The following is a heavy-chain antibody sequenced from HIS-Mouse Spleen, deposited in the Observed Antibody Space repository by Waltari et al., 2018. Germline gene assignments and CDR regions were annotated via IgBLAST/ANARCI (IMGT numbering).Heavy chain of an antibody. J-gene: IGHJ2*01. CDR3: AREIPYSSSWYDWYFDL. CDR2: IYYSGST. D-gene: IGHD6-13*01. Sequence: QLQLQESGPGLVKPSETLSLTCTVSGGSISSSSSYWGCIRHPPGKGLEWIGSIYYSGSTYYNPSLKSRVTISVDTSKNQFSLKLSSVTAADTAVYYCAREIPYSSSWYDWYFDLWGRGTLVTVSS. CDR1: GGSISSSSSY. V-gene: IGHV4-39*07.